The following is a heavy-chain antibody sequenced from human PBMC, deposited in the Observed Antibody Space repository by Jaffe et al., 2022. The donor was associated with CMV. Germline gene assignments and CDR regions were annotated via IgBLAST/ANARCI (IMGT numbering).Heavy chain of an antibody. CDR3: ARALYYYHSSGSNAFDI. V-gene: IGHV5-51*01. J-gene: IGHJ3*02. Sequence: EVQLVQSGAEVKEPGESLKISCRGSGYSFTSYWIGWVRQMPGKGLEWMGIIYPGDSNSKYSPSFQGQVTISADKSISTAYLQWSSLKASDTAMYYCARALYYYHSSGSNAFDIWGQGTMVTVSS. D-gene: IGHD3-22*01. CDR2: IYPGDSNS. CDR1: GYSFTSYW.